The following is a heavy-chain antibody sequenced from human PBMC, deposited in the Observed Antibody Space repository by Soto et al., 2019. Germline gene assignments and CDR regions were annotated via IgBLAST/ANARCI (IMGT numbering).Heavy chain of an antibody. J-gene: IGHJ6*03. CDR2: ISYDGSNK. D-gene: IGHD3-10*01. V-gene: IGHV3-30*18. CDR3: AKAYGSGSYFYYYMDV. Sequence: GGSLRLSCAASGVTFSSYGMHWVRQAPGKGLEWVAVISYDGSNKYYADSVKGRFTISRDNSKNTLYLQMNSLRAEDTAVYYCAKAYGSGSYFYYYMDVWGKGTTVTVSS. CDR1: GVTFSSYG.